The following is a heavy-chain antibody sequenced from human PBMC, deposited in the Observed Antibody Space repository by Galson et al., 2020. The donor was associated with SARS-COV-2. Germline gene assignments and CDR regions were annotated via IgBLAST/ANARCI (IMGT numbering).Heavy chain of an antibody. Sequence: SETLSLTCAISGDSVSSNSAAWNWIRQSPSRGLEWLGRTYYRSMWYHDYAESVKSRITINSDTSKNHFSLQMNSVTPEDTAVYYCARSMGGGNQYGLDVWGQGTTVTVSS. D-gene: IGHD3-10*01. V-gene: IGHV6-1*01. CDR1: GDSVSSNSAA. J-gene: IGHJ6*02. CDR2: TYYRSMWYH. CDR3: ARSMGGGNQYGLDV.